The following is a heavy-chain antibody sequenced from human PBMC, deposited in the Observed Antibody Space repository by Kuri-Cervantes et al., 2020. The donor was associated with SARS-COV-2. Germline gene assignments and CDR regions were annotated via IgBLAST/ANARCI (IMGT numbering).Heavy chain of an antibody. D-gene: IGHD6-19*01. CDR1: GFRFTRVA. CDR2: ISGNGVAT. CDR3: AKLTSGWYYFND. Sequence: GESLKISCATSGFRFTRVAMTWVRQAPGKGLEWVSTISGNGVATYYADSVKGRFTISADKGKNTLYLQMTSLRPDDTAIYYCAKLTSGWYYFNDWARGPL. V-gene: IGHV3-23*01. J-gene: IGHJ4*02.